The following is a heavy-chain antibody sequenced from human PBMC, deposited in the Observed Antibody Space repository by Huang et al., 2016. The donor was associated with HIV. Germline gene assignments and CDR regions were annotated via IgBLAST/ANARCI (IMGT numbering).Heavy chain of an antibody. D-gene: IGHD6-19*01. CDR2: ISYDGSNK. CDR1: GFIFSNYG. J-gene: IGHJ1*01. CDR3: ALKGDSSGWEYFRH. Sequence: QVQLVESGGGVVQPGRSLRLSCAASGFIFSNYGMHWVRKATGKGVEGVAIISYDGSNKYDTDSVKGRFSISRDNSKNTLYLQMNSLRAEDTAVYYCALKGDSSGWEYFRHWGQGTLVTVSS. V-gene: IGHV3-30*03.